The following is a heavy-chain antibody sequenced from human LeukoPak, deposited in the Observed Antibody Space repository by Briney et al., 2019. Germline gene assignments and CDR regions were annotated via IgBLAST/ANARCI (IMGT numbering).Heavy chain of an antibody. J-gene: IGHJ4*02. Sequence: GGSLRLSCAASGFTFSNYAMSWVRQAPGKGLEWVSAVSGRGTSTYYTDSVKGRFTISRDNSKNTLHLQMNSLSAEDTAIYYCAKWGDYDVLTGYYDSDYWGQGTLVTVSS. V-gene: IGHV3-23*01. CDR2: VSGRGTST. CDR1: GFTFSNYA. CDR3: AKWGDYDVLTGYYDSDY. D-gene: IGHD3-9*01.